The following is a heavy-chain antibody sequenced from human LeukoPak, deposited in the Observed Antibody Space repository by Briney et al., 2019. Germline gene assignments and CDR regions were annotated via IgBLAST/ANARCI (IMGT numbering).Heavy chain of an antibody. V-gene: IGHV4-59*10. J-gene: IGHJ6*03. CDR1: GGSFSGYY. Sequence: SETLSLTCAVYGGSFSGYYWSWVRQPAGKGLEWIGRVYTSGSTNYNPSLKSRVTISVDTSKSQFSLKLSSVIAADTAVYYCARCFSNNWFGRYDYYMDVWGKGTTVTVS. D-gene: IGHD6-13*01. CDR2: VYTSGST. CDR3: ARCFSNNWFGRYDYYMDV.